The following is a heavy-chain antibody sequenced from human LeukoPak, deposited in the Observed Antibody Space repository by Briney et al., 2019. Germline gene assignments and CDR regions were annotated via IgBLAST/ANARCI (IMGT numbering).Heavy chain of an antibody. CDR2: ISPTSSYM. CDR3: ARGYCSGGSCYSIDY. J-gene: IGHJ4*02. V-gene: IGHV3-21*01. D-gene: IGHD2-15*01. CDR1: GFTFTDFY. Sequence: PGGSLRLSCAASGFTFTDFYMTWARQAPGKGLEWVSWISPTSSYMYYADSVKGRFTISRDNAKNSLYLQMNSLRAEDTAVYYCARGYCSGGSCYSIDYWGQGTLVTVSS.